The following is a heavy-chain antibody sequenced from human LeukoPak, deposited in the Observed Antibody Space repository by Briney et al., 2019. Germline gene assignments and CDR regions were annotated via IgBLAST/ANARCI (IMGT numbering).Heavy chain of an antibody. J-gene: IGHJ4*02. D-gene: IGHD1-26*01. CDR2: IYPGDSDT. CDR3: ARFSVGGTYYPDY. Sequence: HGESLKISCKGSGYTFTNSWIGWARQMPGKSLEWMGVIYPGDSDTRYRPSFQGQVTVSADKSSSTAYLQWSSLKASDTAMYYCARFSVGGTYYPDYWGQGTLVTVSS. CDR1: GYTFTNSW. V-gene: IGHV5-51*01.